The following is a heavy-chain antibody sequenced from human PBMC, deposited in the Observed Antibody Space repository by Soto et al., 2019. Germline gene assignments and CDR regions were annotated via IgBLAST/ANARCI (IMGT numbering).Heavy chain of an antibody. D-gene: IGHD3-10*01. CDR3: AREGLWFGETYGMDV. Sequence: QVQLVQSGAEVKKPGASVKVSCKASGYTFTGYYMHWVRQAPGQGLEWMGWINPNSGGTNYAQKFQGWVTMTRDTSISTAYMELRRLRSDDTAVYYCAREGLWFGETYGMDVWGQGTTVTVSS. CDR2: INPNSGGT. CDR1: GYTFTGYY. V-gene: IGHV1-2*04. J-gene: IGHJ6*02.